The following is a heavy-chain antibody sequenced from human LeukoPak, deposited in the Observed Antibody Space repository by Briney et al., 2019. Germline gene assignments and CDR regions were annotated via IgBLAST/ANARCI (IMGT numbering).Heavy chain of an antibody. Sequence: PSETLSLTCTVSGGSISSYYWSWIGQPPGKGLEWIGYIYYSGSTNYNPSLKSRVTISVDTSKNQFSLKLSSVTAADTAVYYCARAGIGAAYHYHYGMDVWGQGTTVTVSS. D-gene: IGHD6-13*01. J-gene: IGHJ6*02. V-gene: IGHV4-59*08. CDR1: GGSISSYY. CDR3: ARAGIGAAYHYHYGMDV. CDR2: IYYSGST.